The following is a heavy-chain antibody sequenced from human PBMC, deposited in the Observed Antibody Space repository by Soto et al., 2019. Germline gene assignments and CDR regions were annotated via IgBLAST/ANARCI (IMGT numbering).Heavy chain of an antibody. D-gene: IGHD3-16*01. CDR3: ARALRGLPGGYYFDY. CDR1: GFTFSSYS. Sequence: EVQLVESGGGLVQPGGSLRLSCAASGFTFSSYSMNWVRQAPGNGLEWVSYISSSSSTIYYADSVKGRFTISRDNAKNSLYLQMNSLRDEDTAVYYCARALRGLPGGYYFDYWGQGTLVTVSS. CDR2: ISSSSSTI. V-gene: IGHV3-48*02. J-gene: IGHJ4*02.